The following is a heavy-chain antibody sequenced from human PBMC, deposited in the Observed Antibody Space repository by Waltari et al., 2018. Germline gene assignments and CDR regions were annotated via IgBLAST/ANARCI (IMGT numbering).Heavy chain of an antibody. CDR3: ASGSPLDY. J-gene: IGHJ4*02. D-gene: IGHD1-26*01. V-gene: IGHV3-73*01. Sequence: EVQLVESGGGFVQPGGSLKLSCAASGFTFSGSAMHWVRQASGKGLEWVGRIRSKANSYATAYAAAVKGRFTISRDDSKNTAYLQMNSLKTEDTAVYYCASGSPLDYWGQGTLVTVSS. CDR1: GFTFSGSA. CDR2: IRSKANSYAT.